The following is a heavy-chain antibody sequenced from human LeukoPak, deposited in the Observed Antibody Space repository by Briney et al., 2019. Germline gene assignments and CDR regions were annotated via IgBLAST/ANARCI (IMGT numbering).Heavy chain of an antibody. J-gene: IGHJ6*03. CDR1: GYTFTSYD. D-gene: IGHD6-13*01. CDR2: MNPNSGNT. V-gene: IGHV1-8*03. Sequence: ASVKVSCKASGYTFTSYDINWVRQATGQGLEWMGWMNPNSGNTGYAQKFQGRVTITRNTSISTAYMELSSLRSEDTAVYYCARGHSSSWYWSYYYYYYMDVWGKGTTVTVSS. CDR3: ARGHSSSWYWSYYYYYYMDV.